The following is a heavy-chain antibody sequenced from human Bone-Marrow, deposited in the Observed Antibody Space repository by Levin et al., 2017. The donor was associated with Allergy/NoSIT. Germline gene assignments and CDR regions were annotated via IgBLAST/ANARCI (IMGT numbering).Heavy chain of an antibody. CDR2: IKSKIDGGTI. D-gene: IGHD3-3*01. V-gene: IGHV3-15*01. Sequence: GESLKISCAASGLTFTNAWMTWVRQAPGKGLEWVGRIKSKIDGGTIDYAAPVRGRFTISRDDSKNTLYLHMNSLQTEDTAVYYCTTATGENYDFWGGYYLREGYFYMDVWGKGTTVTVSS. CDR1: GLTFTNAW. J-gene: IGHJ6*03. CDR3: TTATGENYDFWGGYYLREGYFYMDV.